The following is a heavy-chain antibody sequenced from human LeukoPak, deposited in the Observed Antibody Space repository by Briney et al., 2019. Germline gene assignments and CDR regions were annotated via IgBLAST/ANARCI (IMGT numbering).Heavy chain of an antibody. D-gene: IGHD3-22*01. CDR1: GYRFTSYW. CDR2: IFPGDSDT. Sequence: GESLKISCKGSGYRFTSYWIGWVRQMPGKGLEWMGIIFPGDSDTRYRPSFQGQVTISADKSITTAYLQWSSVKASDTAMYYCARRSSSGYYPNAFDIWGQGTMVTVSS. J-gene: IGHJ3*02. V-gene: IGHV5-51*01. CDR3: ARRSSSGYYPNAFDI.